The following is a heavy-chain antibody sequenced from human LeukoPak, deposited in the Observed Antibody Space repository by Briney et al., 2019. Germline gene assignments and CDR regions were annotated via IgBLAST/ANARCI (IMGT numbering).Heavy chain of an antibody. V-gene: IGHV1-46*01. J-gene: IGHJ4*02. CDR3: ARSRSGSYLLGY. D-gene: IGHD1-26*01. CDR1: GYTFTSYY. Sequence: APVKVSCKASGYTFTSYYMHWVRQAPGQGLEWMGIINPSGGSTSYAQKFQGRVTMTRDTSTSTVYMELSSLRSEDTVVYYRARSRSGSYLLGYWGQGTLVTVSS. CDR2: INPSGGST.